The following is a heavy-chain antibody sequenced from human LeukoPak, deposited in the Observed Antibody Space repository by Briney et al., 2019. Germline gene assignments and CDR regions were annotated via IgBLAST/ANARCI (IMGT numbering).Heavy chain of an antibody. V-gene: IGHV1-2*02. J-gene: IGHJ3*02. CDR2: INPNSGGT. CDR1: GYTFSGYD. Sequence: ASVKVSCKASGYTFSGYDMHWVRQAPGQGLDWMGWINPNSGGTDSAQKFQDRVTMARDTSIPTAYMELSRLISDDTAVYYCERSRDDAFDIWGQGTMVTVSS. CDR3: ERSRDDAFDI.